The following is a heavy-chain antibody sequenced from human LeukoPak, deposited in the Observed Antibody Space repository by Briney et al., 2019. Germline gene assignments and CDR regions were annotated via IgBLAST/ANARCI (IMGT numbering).Heavy chain of an antibody. CDR2: ISSSSSTI. Sequence: GGSLRLSCAASGFTFSSYSMNWVRQAPGKGLEGVSYISSSSSTIYYADSVKGRFTISRDNAKKSLYLQLNSLRDEDTAVYYCARGPAAYDSSGYYPHYSYYMDVWGKGTTVTVSS. CDR1: GFTFSSYS. J-gene: IGHJ6*03. CDR3: ARGPAAYDSSGYYPHYSYYMDV. V-gene: IGHV3-48*02. D-gene: IGHD3-22*01.